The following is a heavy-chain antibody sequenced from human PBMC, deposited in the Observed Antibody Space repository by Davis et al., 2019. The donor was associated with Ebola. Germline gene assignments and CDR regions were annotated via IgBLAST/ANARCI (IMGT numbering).Heavy chain of an antibody. J-gene: IGHJ4*02. V-gene: IGHV3-21*01. CDR2: ISSSSSYI. CDR3: ASTIRGLYYYDSSGYYIGDYYFDY. CDR1: GFTFSSYS. Sequence: GESLKISCAASGFTFSSYSMNWVRQAPGKGLEWVSSISSSSSYIYYADSVKGRFTISRDNAKNSLYLQMNSLRAEDTAVYYCASTIRGLYYYDSSGYYIGDYYFDYWGQGTLVTVSS. D-gene: IGHD3-22*01.